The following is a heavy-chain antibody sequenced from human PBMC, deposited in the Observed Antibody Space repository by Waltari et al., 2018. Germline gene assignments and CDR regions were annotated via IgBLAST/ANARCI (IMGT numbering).Heavy chain of an antibody. D-gene: IGHD2-15*01. V-gene: IGHV3-33*01. CDR2: IWHDGSKE. CDR3: ASQSTTLFDY. J-gene: IGHJ4*02. CDR1: GFTFSRFG. Sequence: QVQLVESGGGVVQPGRSLRLSCAASGFTFSRFGMHWVRQAPGKGLEWVAGIWHDGSKEYYVDSVKGRFTISRDNSKNTLYLQMNSLRAEDSAVYYCASQSTTLFDYWGQGTLVTVSS.